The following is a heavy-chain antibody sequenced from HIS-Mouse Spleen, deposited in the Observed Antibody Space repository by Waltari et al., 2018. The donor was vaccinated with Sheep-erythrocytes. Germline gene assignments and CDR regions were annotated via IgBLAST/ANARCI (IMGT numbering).Heavy chain of an antibody. Sequence: QVQLVESGGGVVQPGRSLRLSCAASGFTFSSSGMHWVRQAPGKGLEWVAVISYDGSNKYYADSVKGRFTISRDNSKNTLYLQMNSLRAEDTAVYYCAKGDAMVYDAFDIWGQGTMVTVSS. D-gene: IGHD2-8*01. CDR3: AKGDAMVYDAFDI. CDR2: ISYDGSNK. V-gene: IGHV3-30*18. CDR1: GFTFSSSG. J-gene: IGHJ3*02.